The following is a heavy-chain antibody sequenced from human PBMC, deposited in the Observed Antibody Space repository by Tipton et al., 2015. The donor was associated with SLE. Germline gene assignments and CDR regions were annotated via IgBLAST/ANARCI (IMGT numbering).Heavy chain of an antibody. CDR1: GYSISSGYY. J-gene: IGHJ4*02. D-gene: IGHD4-17*01. V-gene: IGHV4-38-2*01. CDR2: IYHSGST. CDR3: ASRKYGALDY. Sequence: GLVKPSETLSLTCAVSGYSISSGYYWGWIRQPPGKGLEWIGSIYHSGSTYYNPSLKSRVTISVDTSKNQFSLKLSSVTAADTAVYYCASRKYGALDYWGQGTLVTVSS.